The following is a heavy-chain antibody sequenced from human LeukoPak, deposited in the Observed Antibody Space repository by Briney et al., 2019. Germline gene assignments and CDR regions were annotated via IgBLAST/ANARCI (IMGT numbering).Heavy chain of an antibody. CDR2: IHSSGNT. V-gene: IGHV4-38-2*02. Sequence: SATLSLSCTVSGYSISSGYYWGWIRQPPGKRLEWVGSIHSSGNTYYNPTLKSRVTISVDTSKNQFSLNLTSVTAADAAVYYCARDLGYSGFDWAPWGQGTLVAVSS. CDR3: ARDLGYSGFDWAP. J-gene: IGHJ5*02. D-gene: IGHD5-12*01. CDR1: GYSISSGYY.